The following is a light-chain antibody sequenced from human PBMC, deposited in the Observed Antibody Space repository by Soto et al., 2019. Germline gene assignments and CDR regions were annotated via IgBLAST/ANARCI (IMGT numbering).Light chain of an antibody. Sequence: EIVLTQSPATLSLSPGERATLSCRASQSVSSYLAWYQQKPGQAPRLLIYDASNRATGIPARFSASGSGTDFTLTISSLEPEDFAVYYCQQRSNWLGTFGPGTKVDIK. V-gene: IGKV3-11*01. CDR1: QSVSSY. CDR3: QQRSNWLGT. CDR2: DAS. J-gene: IGKJ3*01.